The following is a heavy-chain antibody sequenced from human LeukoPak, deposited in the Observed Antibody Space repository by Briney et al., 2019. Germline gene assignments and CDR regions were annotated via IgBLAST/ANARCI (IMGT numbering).Heavy chain of an antibody. V-gene: IGHV1-58*02. CDR1: GFTFTSSA. CDR2: IVVGSGNT. CDR3: AAARIVGATEGVFDY. D-gene: IGHD1-26*01. Sequence: SVKVSCKSSGFTFTSSAMQWVRQARGQRLEWIGWIVVGSGNTNYAQKFQERVTITRDMSTSTAYMELSSLRSEDTAVYYCAAARIVGATEGVFDYWGQGTLVTVSS. J-gene: IGHJ4*02.